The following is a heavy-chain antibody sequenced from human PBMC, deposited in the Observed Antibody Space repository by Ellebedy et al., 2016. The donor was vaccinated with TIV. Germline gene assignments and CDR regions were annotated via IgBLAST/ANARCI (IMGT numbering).Heavy chain of an antibody. J-gene: IGHJ6*02. CDR3: ARDYPSSTGYSYYGMDV. CDR1: GYTFTSFG. CDR2: ISDYNDNT. V-gene: IGHV1-18*01. Sequence: AASVKVSCKASGYTFTSFGISWVRQAPGQGLEWMGWISDYNDNTNYAQKLQGRVTMTTDTSPSTAYMELRSLRSDDTAVYYCARDYPSSTGYSYYGMDVWGQGTTVTVSS. D-gene: IGHD2-2*01.